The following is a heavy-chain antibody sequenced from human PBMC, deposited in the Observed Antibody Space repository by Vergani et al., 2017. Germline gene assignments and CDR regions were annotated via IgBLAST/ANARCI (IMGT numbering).Heavy chain of an antibody. D-gene: IGHD2-15*01. V-gene: IGHV1-18*01. CDR2: ISPYKGLT. CDR1: GYTFTSYG. CDR3: ARAPGRRCSGGSCYSSFRWFDP. Sequence: QVQLVQSGAEVKKPGASVKVSCKASGYTFTSYGINWVRQAPGQGLEWMGWISPYKGLTNYAQKLQGRVTMTTDTSTSTAYMELRSLRSDDTAVYFCARAPGRRCSGGSCYSSFRWFDPWGQGTLVTVFS. J-gene: IGHJ5*02.